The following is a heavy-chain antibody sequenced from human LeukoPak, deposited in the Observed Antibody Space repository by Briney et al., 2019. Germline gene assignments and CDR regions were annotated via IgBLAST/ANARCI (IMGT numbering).Heavy chain of an antibody. CDR1: GGSISGYY. V-gene: IGHV4-4*07. CDR3: AGDGGYFDSSGYFYRDAFDF. D-gene: IGHD3-22*01. CDR2: IYTSGST. Sequence: SETLSLTCTVSGGSISGYYWSWIRRPAGKGLEWIGRIYTSGSTNYHPSLKSRVTMSVDTSKNQFSLKLTSVTAADTAMYYCAGDGGYFDSSGYFYRDAFDFWGQGIMITVSS. J-gene: IGHJ3*01.